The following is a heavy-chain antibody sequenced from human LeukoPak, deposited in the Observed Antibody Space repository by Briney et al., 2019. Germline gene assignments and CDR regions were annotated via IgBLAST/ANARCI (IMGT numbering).Heavy chain of an antibody. V-gene: IGHV3-66*02. CDR1: GFTVSSNY. Sequence: GGSLRLSCAASGFTVSSNYMSWVRQAPGKGLEWVSVIYSGGSTYYADSVKGRFTISRDNSKNTLYLQMNSLRAEDTAVYYCARDQGDPCYYYGMDAWGQGTTVTVSS. CDR2: IYSGGST. CDR3: ARDQGDPCYYYGMDA. J-gene: IGHJ6*02.